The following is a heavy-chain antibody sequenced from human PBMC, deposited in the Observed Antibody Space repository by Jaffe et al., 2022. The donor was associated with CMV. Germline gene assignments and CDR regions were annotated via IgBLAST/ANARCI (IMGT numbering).Heavy chain of an antibody. Sequence: QVQLVQSGAEVKKPGSSVKVSCKASGGTFSSYAISWVRQAPGQGLEWMGGIIPIFGTANYAQKFQGRVTITADESTSTAYMELSSLRSEDTAVYYCARDSSIAARSDHYGMDVWGQGTTVTVSS. D-gene: IGHD6-6*01. V-gene: IGHV1-69*01. J-gene: IGHJ6*02. CDR3: ARDSSIAARSDHYGMDV. CDR2: IIPIFGTA. CDR1: GGTFSSYA.